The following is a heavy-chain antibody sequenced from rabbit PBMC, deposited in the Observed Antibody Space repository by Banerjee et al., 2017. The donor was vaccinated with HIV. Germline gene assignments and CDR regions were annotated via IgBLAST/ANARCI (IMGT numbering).Heavy chain of an antibody. CDR1: GFDFSSYG. D-gene: IGHD8-1*01. Sequence: QEQLVESGGGLVQPGGSLKLSCKASGFDFSSYGVSWVRQAPGKGLEWIGYIDPVFGIAVYASWVNGRFTISRDNAQNTLYLQLNSLTAADTATYFCARGYADSSGLPTYYFNLWGPGTLVTVS. CDR2: IDPVFGIA. V-gene: IGHV1S47*01. J-gene: IGHJ4*01. CDR3: ARGYADSSGLPTYYFNL.